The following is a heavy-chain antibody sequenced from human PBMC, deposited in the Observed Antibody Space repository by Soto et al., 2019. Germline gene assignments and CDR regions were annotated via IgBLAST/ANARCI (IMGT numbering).Heavy chain of an antibody. CDR2: INPNSGGT. CDR1: GYTFTGYY. CDR3: ARSPTDILTGSPYYGMDV. Sequence: GASVKVSCKASGYTFTGYYMHWVRQAPGQGLEWMGWINPNSGGTNYAQKFQGWVTMTRDTSISIAYMELSRLRSDDTAVYYCARSPTDILTGSPYYGMDVWGQGTTVTVSS. V-gene: IGHV1-2*04. D-gene: IGHD3-9*01. J-gene: IGHJ6*02.